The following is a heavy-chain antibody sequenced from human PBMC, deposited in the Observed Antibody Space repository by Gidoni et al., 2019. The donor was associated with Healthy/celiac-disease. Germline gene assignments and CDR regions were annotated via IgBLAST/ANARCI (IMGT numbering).Heavy chain of an antibody. CDR3: TTAVDTAMASDY. Sequence: EVQLVESGGGLVTPGGSLRLSCAASGFTFSNAWMSWVRQAPGKGLEWGGRIKGRFTISRDDSKNTLYLQMNSLKTEDTAVYYCTTAVDTAMASDYWGQGTLVTVSS. V-gene: IGHV3-15*01. D-gene: IGHD5-18*01. J-gene: IGHJ4*02. CDR1: GFTFSNAW. CDR2: I.